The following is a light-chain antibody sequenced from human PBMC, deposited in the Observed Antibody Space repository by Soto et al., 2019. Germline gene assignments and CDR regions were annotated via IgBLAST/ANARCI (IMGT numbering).Light chain of an antibody. J-gene: IGKJ1*01. V-gene: IGKV1-16*02. Sequence: DIQMTQSPSSLSASVGDRVTITCRASQDIANYLAWFQQKPGEAPKSLIHGASTLHRGVPSQFSGSGSGTEFNLTISSLQAEDFATYVCQQYQSYPWTFGQGTRVYI. CDR1: QDIANY. CDR2: GAS. CDR3: QQYQSYPWT.